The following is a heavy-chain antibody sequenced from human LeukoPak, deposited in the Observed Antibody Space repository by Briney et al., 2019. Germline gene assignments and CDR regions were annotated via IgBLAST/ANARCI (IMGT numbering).Heavy chain of an antibody. Sequence: SQTLSLTCTVSGGSISSGDYYWSWIRPPPGKGLEWIGYIYYSGSTYYKSSLKSRVTISVDTSKNQFSLKLSSVTAADTAVYYCARDVLQQQLGFDLWGRGTLVTVSS. V-gene: IGHV4-30-4*01. J-gene: IGHJ2*01. CDR3: ARDVLQQQLGFDL. CDR2: IYYSGST. CDR1: GGSISSGDYY. D-gene: IGHD6-13*01.